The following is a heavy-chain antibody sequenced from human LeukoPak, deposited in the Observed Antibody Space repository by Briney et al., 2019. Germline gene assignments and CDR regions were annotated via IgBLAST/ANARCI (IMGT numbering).Heavy chain of an antibody. CDR3: EGGVT. CDR2: IKRDGSER. D-gene: IGHD5/OR15-5a*01. Sequence: GGSLRFSCTASGFTFSNYWMNWFRQAPGKGLEWVANIKRDGSERYYVDSVRGRFTISRDNAKNSLYLQMNNLRVEDTAVYYCEGGVTWGQGSMVTVSP. V-gene: IGHV3-7*01. CDR1: GFTFSNYW. J-gene: IGHJ3*01.